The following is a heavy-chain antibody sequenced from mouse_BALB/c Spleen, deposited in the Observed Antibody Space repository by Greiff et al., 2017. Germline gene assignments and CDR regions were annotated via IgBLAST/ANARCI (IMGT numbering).Heavy chain of an antibody. CDR3: ARNAYDYESWFAY. V-gene: IGHV2-2*02. CDR2: ICSGGST. D-gene: IGHD2-4*01. J-gene: IGHJ3*01. Sequence: QVQLQQSGPGLVQPSQSLSITCTVSGFSLTSYGVHWVRQSPGKGLEWLGVICSGGSTDYNAAFISRLSISKDNSKSQVFFNMNSLQANDTAIDYCARNAYDYESWFAYWGQGTLVTVSA. CDR1: GFSLTSYG.